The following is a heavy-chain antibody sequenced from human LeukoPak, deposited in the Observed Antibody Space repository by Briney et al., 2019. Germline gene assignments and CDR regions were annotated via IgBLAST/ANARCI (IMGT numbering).Heavy chain of an antibody. V-gene: IGHV4-4*07. D-gene: IGHD3-10*01. CDR3: ARGGTYGSGRNQHTTLDY. Sequence: PSETLSLTCTVPGGSISNDYWSWILQAAGKELEWIGRIYSRGSNNYNPSLKSRVTISLDKSKKQFSLNLNSVTAADTDVYYCARGGTYGSGRNQHTTLDYWGQGTLVTVSS. CDR2: IYSRGSN. J-gene: IGHJ4*02. CDR1: GGSISNDY.